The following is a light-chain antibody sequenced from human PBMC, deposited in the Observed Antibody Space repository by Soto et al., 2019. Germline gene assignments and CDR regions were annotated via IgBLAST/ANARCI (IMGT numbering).Light chain of an antibody. CDR1: SSDVGAYNY. V-gene: IGLV2-14*01. J-gene: IGLJ1*01. Sequence: QSALTQPASVSGSPGQSITISCTGTSSDVGAYNYVSWYQQHPGKAPKLMIYEVSNRPSGVSIRFSGSKSGNTASLIIYGLRAEDEAHYYCSSYTTSSTLAYVFGTGTKLTVL. CDR2: EVS. CDR3: SSYTTSSTLAYV.